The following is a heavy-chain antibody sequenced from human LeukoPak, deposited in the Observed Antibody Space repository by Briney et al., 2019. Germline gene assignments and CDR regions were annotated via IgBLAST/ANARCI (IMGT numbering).Heavy chain of an antibody. D-gene: IGHD3-10*01. CDR2: ISYDGSNK. Sequence: GRSLRLSCAASGFTFSSYGMHWVRQAPGKGLEWAAVISYDGSNKYYADSVKGRFTISRDNSKNTLYLQMNSLRAEDTAVYYCAKDRLTMVRGQGSPLYYFDYWGQGTLVTVSS. J-gene: IGHJ4*02. CDR3: AKDRLTMVRGQGSPLYYFDY. CDR1: GFTFSSYG. V-gene: IGHV3-30*18.